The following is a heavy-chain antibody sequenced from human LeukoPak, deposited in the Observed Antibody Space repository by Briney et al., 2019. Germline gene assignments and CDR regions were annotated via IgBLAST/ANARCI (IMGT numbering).Heavy chain of an antibody. V-gene: IGHV3-66*02. CDR2: IYSGGST. Sequence: PGGSLRLSCAASGFTVSSNYMSWARQAPGKGLEWVSVIYSGGSTYYADSVKGRFTISRDNSKNTLYLQMNSLRAEDTAVYYCARGADRGIAARPLDYWGQGTLVTVSS. D-gene: IGHD6-6*01. J-gene: IGHJ4*02. CDR1: GFTVSSNY. CDR3: ARGADRGIAARPLDY.